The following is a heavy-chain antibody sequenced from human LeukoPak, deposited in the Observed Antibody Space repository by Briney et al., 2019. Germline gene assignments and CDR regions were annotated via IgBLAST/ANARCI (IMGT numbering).Heavy chain of an antibody. CDR2: ISSIGST. V-gene: IGHV4-59*11. D-gene: IGHD4-17*01. J-gene: IGHJ3*01. Sequence: SETQSLTCSVSDDSISTHYWTWIRHPPGKGLEWIGYISSIGSTNYNPSLKSRVTITVDTSKKQFSLKMTSVTAADTAVYYCARDPTTVTKGFDVWGQGTMVTVSS. CDR1: DDSISTHY. CDR3: ARDPTTVTKGFDV.